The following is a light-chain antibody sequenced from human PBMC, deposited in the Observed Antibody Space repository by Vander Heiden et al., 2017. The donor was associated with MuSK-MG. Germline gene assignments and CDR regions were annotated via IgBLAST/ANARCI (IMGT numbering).Light chain of an antibody. CDR3: QQRSNWPLT. CDR1: QSVSSY. J-gene: IGKJ4*02. V-gene: IGKV3-11*01. CDR2: DAS. Sequence: ESVLTQSPATLSLSPGVRATLSCRARQSVSSYLSWYQQKPGQAPRLLIYDASNRATGIPARFSGSGSGTDFTLTISSLEPEDIAVYYCQQRSNWPLTFGGGTKVDIK.